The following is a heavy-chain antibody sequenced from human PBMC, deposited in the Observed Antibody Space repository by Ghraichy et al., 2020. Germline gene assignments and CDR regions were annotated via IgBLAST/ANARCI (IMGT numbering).Heavy chain of an antibody. D-gene: IGHD2-15*01. Sequence: TLSLTCTVSGDSISSGSYYWSWIRQPAGKGLELIGRIFTSGSTNYNPSLNSRVTMSVDTSKNQFSLRLTSVTAADTAVYYCARERGSYCSGGTCYSAKYFQHWGQGTLVTVSS. V-gene: IGHV4-61*02. CDR2: IFTSGST. CDR1: GDSISSGSYY. CDR3: ARERGSYCSGGTCYSAKYFQH. J-gene: IGHJ1*01.